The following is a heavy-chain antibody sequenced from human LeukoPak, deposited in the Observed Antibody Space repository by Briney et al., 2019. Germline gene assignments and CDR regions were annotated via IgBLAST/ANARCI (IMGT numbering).Heavy chain of an antibody. CDR1: GFNFNNYE. D-gene: IGHD3-22*01. Sequence: GGSLRLSCSASGFNFNNYEMNWVRQAPGKGLEWVSYISSRGTTIYYADSVKGRFTISRDNAKNSLYLQMNSLRAEDTAVYYCAREDYDSSGYFYRGQGTLVTVSS. CDR2: ISSRGTTI. V-gene: IGHV3-48*03. J-gene: IGHJ4*02. CDR3: AREDYDSSGYFY.